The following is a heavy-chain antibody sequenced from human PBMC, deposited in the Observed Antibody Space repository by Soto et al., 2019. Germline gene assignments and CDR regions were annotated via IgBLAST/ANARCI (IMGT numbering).Heavy chain of an antibody. Sequence: SETLCLTCTVSGGSISNSYWSWIRQSPGKGLEWIGYIYSSGSTNYNPSLKSRATISLDTSKNHFSLKFSSLIAADPAVYYCARQGPPFSYGSGTWDVWGQGTTVTVYS. CDR3: ARQGPPFSYGSGTWDV. CDR1: GGSISNSY. V-gene: IGHV4-59*08. D-gene: IGHD3-10*01. CDR2: IYSSGST. J-gene: IGHJ6*02.